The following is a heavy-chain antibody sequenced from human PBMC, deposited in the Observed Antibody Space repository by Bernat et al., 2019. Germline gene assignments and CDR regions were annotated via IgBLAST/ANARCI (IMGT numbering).Heavy chain of an antibody. D-gene: IGHD1-1*01. CDR3: ARVPGVERYFDY. CDR1: GFTFSSVW. Sequence: EVQLVESGGGLVQPGGSLRLSCAASGFTFSSVWMSWVRQVPGKGLEWVANIKQDGREKFYVDSVKGRFTSSRENAKNSLYLQMNSLRAEDTAVYYCARVPGVERYFDYWGQGTLVTVSS. V-gene: IGHV3-7*01. J-gene: IGHJ4*02. CDR2: IKQDGREK.